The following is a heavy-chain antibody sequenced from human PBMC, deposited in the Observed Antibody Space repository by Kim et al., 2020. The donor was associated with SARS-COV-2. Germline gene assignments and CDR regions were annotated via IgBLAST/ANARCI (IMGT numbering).Heavy chain of an antibody. J-gene: IGHJ4*01. CDR3: ARESGQSGHYTLDD. V-gene: IGHV3-74*01. Sequence: ADSVTGRFTNSRDNAKNTLYLQMNSLRAEDTALYYCARESGQSGHYTLDDWGQGTPVTVSS. D-gene: IGHD3-10*01.